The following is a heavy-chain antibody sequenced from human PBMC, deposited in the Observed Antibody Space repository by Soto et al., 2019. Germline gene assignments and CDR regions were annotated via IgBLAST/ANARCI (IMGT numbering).Heavy chain of an antibody. CDR1: GGTFSSYT. V-gene: IGHV1-69*08. J-gene: IGHJ4*02. Sequence: QVQLVQSGAEVKKPGSSVKVSCKASGGTFSSYTISWVRQAPGQGLEWMGRIIPILGIANYAQKFQGRVTITADKYTSTAYMELSSLISEDTAVYYCAREEYYYGSGAFFDYWGQGTLVTVSS. D-gene: IGHD3-10*01. CDR3: AREEYYYGSGAFFDY. CDR2: IIPILGIA.